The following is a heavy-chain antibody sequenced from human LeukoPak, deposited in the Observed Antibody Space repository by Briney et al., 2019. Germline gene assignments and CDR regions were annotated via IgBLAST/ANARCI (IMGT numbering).Heavy chain of an antibody. CDR3: ARDLLSGSYSGYAFDI. CDR1: GFTFSSYS. Sequence: GGSLRLSCAASGFTFSSYSMNWVRQAPGKGLEWVSSISSSSSYIYYADSVKGRFTISRDNAKNSLYLQMNSLRAEDTAVYYCARDLLSGSYSGYAFDIWGQGTMVTVSS. J-gene: IGHJ3*02. V-gene: IGHV3-21*01. CDR2: ISSSSSYI. D-gene: IGHD1-26*01.